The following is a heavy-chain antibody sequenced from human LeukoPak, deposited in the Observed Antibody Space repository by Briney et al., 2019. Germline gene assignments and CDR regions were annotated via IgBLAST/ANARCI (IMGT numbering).Heavy chain of an antibody. Sequence: GGSLRLSCAASGFTFSSYAMHWVRQAPGKGLEWVAVISYDGSNKYYADSVKGRFTISRDNSKNTLCLQMNSLRAEDTAVYYCARDRGGAYCSSTSCYYDAFDIWGQGTMVTVSS. D-gene: IGHD2-2*01. CDR1: GFTFSSYA. J-gene: IGHJ3*02. V-gene: IGHV3-30-3*01. CDR3: ARDRGGAYCSSTSCYYDAFDI. CDR2: ISYDGSNK.